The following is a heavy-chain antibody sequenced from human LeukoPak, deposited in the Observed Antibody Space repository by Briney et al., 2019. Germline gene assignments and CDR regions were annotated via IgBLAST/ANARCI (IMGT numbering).Heavy chain of an antibody. Sequence: GESLKISCKGSGYSFTSYWIGWVRQMPGKGLEWMGIIYPGDSDTRYSPSFQGQVTISADKSISTAYLQWSTLKASDTAMYYGARQGPYYAFWSGPAVYWLDPWGQGTLVTVSS. V-gene: IGHV5-51*01. CDR2: IYPGDSDT. J-gene: IGHJ5*02. CDR3: ARQGPYYAFWSGPAVYWLDP. CDR1: GYSFTSYW. D-gene: IGHD3-3*01.